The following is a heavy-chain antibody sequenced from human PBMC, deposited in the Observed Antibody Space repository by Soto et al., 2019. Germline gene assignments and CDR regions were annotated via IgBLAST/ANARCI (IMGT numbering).Heavy chain of an antibody. CDR1: GFTFKTDW. CDR3: ARDLGGSWEY. V-gene: IGHV3-7*01. Sequence: EVQLVESGGTLVQPGGSLTLSCAVSGFTFKTDWMTWVRQAPGKGLEWVANINEDGSDKYYLDSVKGRFTISRDNAENSLYLQMKSLRLEDTATYYCARDLGGSWEYWGQGTLVTVSS. J-gene: IGHJ4*02. D-gene: IGHD1-26*01. CDR2: INEDGSDK.